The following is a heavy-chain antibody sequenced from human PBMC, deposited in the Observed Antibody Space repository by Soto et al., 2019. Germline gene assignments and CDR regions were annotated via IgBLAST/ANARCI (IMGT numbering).Heavy chain of an antibody. V-gene: IGHV3-23*01. CDR2: ISGSGGRP. CDR1: GFTLRTYT. J-gene: IGHJ4*02. Sequence: EVQLLESGGGLVQPGGSLRLSCAASGFTLRTYTMSWVRQAQGKGLEWVSAISGSGGRPYYADSVKGRFTISRDNSKNTLYLQMNSLRAEDTAVYYCAKTLSSGWYRGGFDYWGQGTLVTVSS. CDR3: AKTLSSGWYRGGFDY. D-gene: IGHD6-19*01.